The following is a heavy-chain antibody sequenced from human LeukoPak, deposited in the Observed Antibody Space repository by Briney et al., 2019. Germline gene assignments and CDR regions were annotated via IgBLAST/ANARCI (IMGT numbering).Heavy chain of an antibody. J-gene: IGHJ4*02. CDR3: ARDPGYCSGGSCPNFDY. CDR1: GFTFSSYS. V-gene: IGHV3-21*04. CDR2: ISSSNSYI. Sequence: GSLRLSCAASGFTFSSYSMNWVRQAPGKGVEWVSFISSSNSYIYYADSVKGRFTISRDNAKNSLYLQMNSLRAEDTAVYYCARDPGYCSGGSCPNFDYWGQGTLVTVSS. D-gene: IGHD2-15*01.